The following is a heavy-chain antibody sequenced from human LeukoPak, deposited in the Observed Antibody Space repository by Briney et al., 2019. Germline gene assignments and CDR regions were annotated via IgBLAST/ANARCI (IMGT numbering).Heavy chain of an antibody. CDR1: GGSFSGYY. CDR2: INHSGST. J-gene: IGHJ4*02. CDR3: ARRPRTYDSSGSVRRGYYFDY. V-gene: IGHV4-34*01. D-gene: IGHD3-22*01. Sequence: SETLSLTCAVYGGSFSGYYWSWIRQPPGKGLEWIGEINHSGSTNYNPSLKSRVTISVDTSKNQFSLKLSSVTAADTAAYYCARRPRTYDSSGSVRRGYYFDYWGQGTLVTVSS.